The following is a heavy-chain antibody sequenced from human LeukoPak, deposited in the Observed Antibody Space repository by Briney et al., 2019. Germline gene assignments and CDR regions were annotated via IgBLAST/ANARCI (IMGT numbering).Heavy chain of an antibody. CDR2: IYSGGST. CDR3: ARESSDYYDSSGYYYFDY. CDR1: GFTVSSNY. Sequence: GGSLRLSCAASGFTVSSNYMSWVRQAPGKGLEWVSVIYSGGSTYYADSVKGRFTISRDNSKNTLYLQMNSLRAEDTAVYYCARESSDYYDSSGYYYFDYWGQGTLVTVSS. D-gene: IGHD3-22*01. J-gene: IGHJ4*02. V-gene: IGHV3-53*01.